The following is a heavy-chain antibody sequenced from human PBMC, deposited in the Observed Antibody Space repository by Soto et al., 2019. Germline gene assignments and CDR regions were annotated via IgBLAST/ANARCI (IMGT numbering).Heavy chain of an antibody. CDR2: INPSGGST. D-gene: IGHD5-12*01. CDR1: GYTFTSYY. Sequence: GASVKVSCKASGYTFTSYYMHWVRQARGQGLEWMGIINPSGGSTSYAQKFQGRVTMTRDTSTSTVYMELSSLRSEDTAVYYCARDQPQHHSDSGQFYYYSGMDVWGQAPTVTVSS. V-gene: IGHV1-46*01. J-gene: IGHJ6*02. CDR3: ARDQPQHHSDSGQFYYYSGMDV.